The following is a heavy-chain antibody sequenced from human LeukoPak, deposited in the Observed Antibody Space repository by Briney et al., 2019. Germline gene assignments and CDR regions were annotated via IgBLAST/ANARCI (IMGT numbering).Heavy chain of an antibody. V-gene: IGHV1-69*05. CDR1: GGTFNNYA. CDR3: ATAAAAARPGYYYYMDV. Sequence: ASVKVSCKASGGTFNNYAINRVRQAPGQGLERMGRIIPIFGTADYAQKFQGRVTITTDESTSTAYMELSSLRSKDTAVYYCATAAAAARPGYYYYMDVWGKGTTVTVSS. J-gene: IGHJ6*03. D-gene: IGHD6-6*01. CDR2: IIPIFGTA.